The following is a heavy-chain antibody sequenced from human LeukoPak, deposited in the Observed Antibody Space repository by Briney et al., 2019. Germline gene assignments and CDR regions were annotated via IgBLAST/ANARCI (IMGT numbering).Heavy chain of an antibody. CDR3: ARSYSSSSNFDY. V-gene: IGHV1-18*01. Sequence: ASVKVSCKASGYPFTSYGITWVRQAPGQGPEWMGWISAYTGNTNYAQKFQGRVSMTTGTSTTTAYMELRSPRSDDTAVYYCARSYSSSSNFDYWGQGTLVTVSS. CDR2: ISAYTGNT. CDR1: GYPFTSYG. D-gene: IGHD6-6*01. J-gene: IGHJ4*02.